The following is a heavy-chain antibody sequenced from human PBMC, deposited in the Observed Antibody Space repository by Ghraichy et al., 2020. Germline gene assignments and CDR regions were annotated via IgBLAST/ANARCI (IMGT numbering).Heavy chain of an antibody. CDR3: AREREEGGTDY. CDR2: IYTGDYT. D-gene: IGHD1-26*01. CDR1: GFTFSSNY. Sequence: GGSLRLSCEASGFTFSSNYMSWVRQAPGKGLEWVSLIYTGDYTFYADSVKGRFTISRDNSKNTLFLQMDSLRAEDTAVYYCAREREEGGTDYWGQGTLVTVSS. J-gene: IGHJ4*02. V-gene: IGHV3-66*01.